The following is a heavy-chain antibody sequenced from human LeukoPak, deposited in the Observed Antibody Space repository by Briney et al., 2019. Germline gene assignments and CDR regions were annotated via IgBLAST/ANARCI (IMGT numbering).Heavy chain of an antibody. CDR2: ISSSSSTI. Sequence: PGGSLRLSCAASGFTFSSYSMNWVRQAPGKGLEWVSYISSSSSTIYYADSVKGRFTISRDTAKNSLYLQMNSLRDEDTAVYYCARESQRITMIVVAQGMDVWGQGTTVTVSS. V-gene: IGHV3-48*02. D-gene: IGHD3-22*01. CDR3: ARESQRITMIVVAQGMDV. J-gene: IGHJ6*02. CDR1: GFTFSSYS.